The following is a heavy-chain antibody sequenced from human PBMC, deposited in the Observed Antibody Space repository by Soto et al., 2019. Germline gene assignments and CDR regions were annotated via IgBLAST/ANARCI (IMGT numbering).Heavy chain of an antibody. D-gene: IGHD2-2*01. Sequence: QVQLVQSGAEVKKPGASVKVSCKASGYTFTSYYMHWVRQAPGQGLEWMGIINPSGGSTSYAQKFQGRVTMTRDTSTSTVYMELSSLRSEDTAVYYCARARGGDCSSTSCYGGELDYWGQGTLVTVSS. J-gene: IGHJ4*02. CDR3: ARARGGDCSSTSCYGGELDY. V-gene: IGHV1-46*03. CDR2: INPSGGST. CDR1: GYTFTSYY.